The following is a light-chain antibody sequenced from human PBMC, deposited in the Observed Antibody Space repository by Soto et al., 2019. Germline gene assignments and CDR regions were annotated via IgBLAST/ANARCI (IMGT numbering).Light chain of an antibody. CDR2: GAS. CDR3: QQYVSSVT. CDR1: QSVDSSF. J-gene: IGKJ1*01. Sequence: EIVLTQSPGSLSLSPGERATLSCRASQSVDSSFFTWYQKKPGQAPRLLIYGASKRATGIPDRFSGSGSGTDFALTMSRLEPEDFVLYYWQQYVSSVTVGQGPKVEIK. V-gene: IGKV3-20*01.